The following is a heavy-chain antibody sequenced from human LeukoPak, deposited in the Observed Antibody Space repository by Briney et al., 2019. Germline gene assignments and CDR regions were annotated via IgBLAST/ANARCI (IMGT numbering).Heavy chain of an antibody. CDR2: IYYSGST. CDR3: ARVVFLEGKWAFDI. D-gene: IGHD3-3*02. Sequence: TSETLSLTCTVSGGSISSYYWCWIRQPPGKGLEWIGYIYYSGSTNYNPSLKSRVTISVDTSKNQFSLKLSSVTAADTAVYYCARVVFLEGKWAFDIWGQGTMVTVSS. CDR1: GGSISSYY. J-gene: IGHJ3*02. V-gene: IGHV4-59*01.